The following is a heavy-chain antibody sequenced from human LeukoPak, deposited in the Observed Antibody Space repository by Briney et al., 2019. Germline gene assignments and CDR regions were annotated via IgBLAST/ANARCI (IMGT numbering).Heavy chain of an antibody. V-gene: IGHV3-23*01. J-gene: IGHJ5*02. CDR2: ISGSGGDT. Sequence: GGSLRLSCGASGAALSTNSMTGVRQAPGKGLEWVSAISGSGGDTLYADSVKGRFSISRDNSKNTLYLQMNSLRVEATAVYHCVGCSSSTCAGNLLDPWGQGTLVTVSS. D-gene: IGHD2-2*01. CDR3: VGCSSSTCAGNLLDP. CDR1: GAALSTNS.